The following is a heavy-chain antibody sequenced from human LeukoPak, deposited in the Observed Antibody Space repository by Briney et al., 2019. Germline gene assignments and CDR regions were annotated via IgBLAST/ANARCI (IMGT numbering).Heavy chain of an antibody. CDR1: GGSISSGDYY. J-gene: IGHJ4*02. CDR2: IYYSGST. D-gene: IGHD2-21*02. CDR3: ARAPGVMTAFDY. V-gene: IGHV4-30-4*01. Sequence: SQTLSLTCTVSGGSISSGDYYWSWIRQPPGKGLEWIGYIYYSGSTYYNPSLKSRVTISVDTSKNQFSLKLSSVTAADTAVYYCARAPGVMTAFDYWGQGTLVTVSS.